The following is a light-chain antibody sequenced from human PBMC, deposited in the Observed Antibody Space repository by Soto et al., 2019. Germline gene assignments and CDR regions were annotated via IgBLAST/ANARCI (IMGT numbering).Light chain of an antibody. CDR2: GAS. V-gene: IGKV3-20*01. J-gene: IGKJ1*01. CDR3: QQYGRT. Sequence: EIVLTQSPGTLSLSPGERATLSCRASQSLSGNYLAWYQQKPGQAPRLLIHGASNRATGIPDRFSASGSGTDFTLTISRLEPEDFAVYYCQQYGRTFGQGTKVDIK. CDR1: QSLSGNY.